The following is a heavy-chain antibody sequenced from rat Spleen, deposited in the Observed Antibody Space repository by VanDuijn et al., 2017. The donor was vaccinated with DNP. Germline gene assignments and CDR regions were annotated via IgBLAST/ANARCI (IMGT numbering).Heavy chain of an antibody. Sequence: EVQLVESGGGLVQPGRSLKLSCAASGFTFSNHDMAWVRLAPTKGLEWVASISPSGGSTYCRDSVKGRFTVSRDNAKRSLYLQMDSLRSEDTATYYCARRGLRRTLDAWGQGTSVTVSS. CDR2: ISPSGGST. J-gene: IGHJ4*01. CDR1: GFTFSNHD. D-gene: IGHD1-11*01. CDR3: ARRGLRRTLDA. V-gene: IGHV5S23*01.